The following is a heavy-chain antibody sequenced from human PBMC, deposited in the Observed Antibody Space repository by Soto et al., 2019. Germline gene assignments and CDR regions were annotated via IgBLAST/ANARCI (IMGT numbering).Heavy chain of an antibody. CDR2: IFSNDEK. D-gene: IGHD3-16*02. V-gene: IGHV2-26*01. CDR3: ARRDDPELSFFDY. J-gene: IGHJ4*02. CDR1: GFSLSNARMG. Sequence: QVTLKESGPVLVKPTETLTLTCTVSGFSLSNARMGVSWIRQPPGKALEWLAHIFSNDEKSYSTSLKSRLTXSXDXHKLQVVLTMTNMDPVDTATYSCARRDDPELSFFDYWGQGTLVTVSS.